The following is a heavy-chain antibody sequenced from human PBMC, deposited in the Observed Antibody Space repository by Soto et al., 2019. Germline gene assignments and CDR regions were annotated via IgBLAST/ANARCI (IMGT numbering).Heavy chain of an antibody. CDR3: VKGGFTVTTIDH. D-gene: IGHD4-17*01. Sequence: EMQLLESGGGLGQPGGSLRLSCVASPITVYNFAAMSWVRQTPERGLEWVSVISDSGDYTSYADSVKGRFTISRDNSRNTLYLQMNSLRDEDTAVYYCVKGGFTVTTIDHWGQGTMVVVSS. J-gene: IGHJ4*02. CDR1: PITVYNFAA. V-gene: IGHV3-23*01. CDR2: ISDSGDYT.